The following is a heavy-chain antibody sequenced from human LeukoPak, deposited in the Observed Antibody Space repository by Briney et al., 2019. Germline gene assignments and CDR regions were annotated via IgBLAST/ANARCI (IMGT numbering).Heavy chain of an antibody. J-gene: IGHJ4*02. CDR1: GFTFSNYG. CDR2: IWYDGSKK. CDR3: TRRDGDNDRGFDY. Sequence: GGSLSLSCAASGFTFSNYGMHWVRQAPGKGLEWVAVIWYDGSKKYYADSVKGRFTISRDNSKNTLYLQMNSLRAEDTAVYYCTRRDGDNDRGFDYWGQGTLVTVSS. V-gene: IGHV3-33*01. D-gene: IGHD4-23*01.